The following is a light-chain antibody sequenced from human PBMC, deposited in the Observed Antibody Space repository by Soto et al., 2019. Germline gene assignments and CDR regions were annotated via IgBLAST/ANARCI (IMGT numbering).Light chain of an antibody. J-gene: IGLJ2*01. CDR3: SSYAGSYTVV. CDR1: SSDVGGYKF. CDR2: DVS. V-gene: IGLV2-11*01. Sequence: QSALTQPRSMSGSPGQSVTISCSGTSSDVGGYKFVSWYQRHPGKAPKLIIYDVSDRPSGVPDRFSGSKSGNTASLTISGLQAEDEADYFCSSYAGSYTVVFGGGTKVTVL.